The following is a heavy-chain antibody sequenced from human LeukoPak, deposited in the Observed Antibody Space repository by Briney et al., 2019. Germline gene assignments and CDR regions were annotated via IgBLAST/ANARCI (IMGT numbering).Heavy chain of an antibody. D-gene: IGHD2-15*01. Sequence: ASVKVSCKASGYTFTGYYMHWVRQAPGQGLEWMGWINPNSGGTNYAQRFQGRVTMTRDTSISTAYMELSRLRSDDTAVYYCAREGRESRGVDIVRKKETGYYYMDVWGKGTTVTVSS. CDR3: AREGRESRGVDIVRKKETGYYYMDV. J-gene: IGHJ6*03. CDR1: GYTFTGYY. V-gene: IGHV1-2*02. CDR2: INPNSGGT.